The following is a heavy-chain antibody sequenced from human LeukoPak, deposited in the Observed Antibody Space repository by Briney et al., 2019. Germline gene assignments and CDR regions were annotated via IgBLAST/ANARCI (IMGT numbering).Heavy chain of an antibody. CDR2: VSNTGTVT. V-gene: IGHV3-23*01. CDR3: ARDPGGYSRAGKQEDY. D-gene: IGHD6-25*01. CDR1: GLTFSNYA. J-gene: IGHJ4*02. Sequence: GGSLRLSCAASGLTFSNYAMNWVRQAPGKGLEWVSAVSNTGTVTYYADSVKGRFTTSRDNPKNTLYLQMNSLRAEDTAVYYCARDPGGYSRAGKQEDYWGQGTLVTVSS.